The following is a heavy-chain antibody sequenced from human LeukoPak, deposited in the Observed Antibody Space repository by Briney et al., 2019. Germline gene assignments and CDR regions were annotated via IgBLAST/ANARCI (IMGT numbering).Heavy chain of an antibody. V-gene: IGHV3-7*03. J-gene: IGHJ5*02. CDR2: IKQGGREE. CDR1: EFIFSDYW. CDR3: ARDNGGWFDT. Sequence: PGGSLRLSCVASEFIFSDYWMSWVRQAPGKGLEWVANIKQGGREEKYVSSVKGRFAISRDDAKSTLYLQMDSLSGDDTAVYYCARDNGGWFDTWGRGILVTVSS. D-gene: IGHD3-10*01.